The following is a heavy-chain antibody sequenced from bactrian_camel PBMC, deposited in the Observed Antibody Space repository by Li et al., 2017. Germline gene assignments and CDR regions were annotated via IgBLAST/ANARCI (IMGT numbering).Heavy chain of an antibody. V-gene: IGHV3S40*01. J-gene: IGHJ6*01. D-gene: IGHD7*01. CDR2: ISNDGAST. CDR1: GFTFSKYY. CDR3: TTGTDLAS. Sequence: DVQLVESGGGLVQPGGSLRLSCVGSGFTFSKYYMTWVRQAPGKGLEWVSTISNDGASTYSADSVKVRFTISRDNAKNTVYLQMNSLKSEDTGLYYCTTGTDLASWGQGTQVTVS.